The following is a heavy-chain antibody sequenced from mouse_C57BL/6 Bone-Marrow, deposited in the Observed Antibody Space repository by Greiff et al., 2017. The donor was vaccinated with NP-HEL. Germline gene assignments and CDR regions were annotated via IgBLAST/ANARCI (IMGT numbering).Heavy chain of an antibody. CDR1: GFTFSSYG. D-gene: IGHD1-1*01. V-gene: IGHV5-6*01. Sequence: EVQLVESGGDLVKPGGSLKLSCAASGFTFSSYGMSWVRQTPDKRLEWVATISSGGSYTYYLDSVKGRFTISRDNAKNTLYLQMSSLKSEDTAMYYCADYYGSSYDWYFDVWGTGTTVTVSS. CDR2: ISSGGSYT. J-gene: IGHJ1*03. CDR3: ADYYGSSYDWYFDV.